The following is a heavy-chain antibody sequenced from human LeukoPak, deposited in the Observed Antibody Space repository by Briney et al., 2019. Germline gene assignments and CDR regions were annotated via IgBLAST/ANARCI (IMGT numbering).Heavy chain of an antibody. CDR3: AKGNLQSRHSTGFDH. V-gene: IGHV3-23*01. CDR1: GFAFSRYA. CDR2: ISDSGGRT. D-gene: IGHD6-25*01. J-gene: IGHJ4*02. Sequence: GGSLRLSCAASGFAFSRYAMSWIRQAPGKGLEWMSVISDSGGRTYYADSVKGRFTVSRDNSKNTLHLQMNSLRDEDTAVYYCAKGNLQSRHSTGFDHWGQGTLVTVSS.